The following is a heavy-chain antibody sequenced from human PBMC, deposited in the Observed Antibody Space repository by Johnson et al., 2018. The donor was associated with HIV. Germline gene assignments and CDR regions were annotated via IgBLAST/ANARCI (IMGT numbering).Heavy chain of an antibody. CDR3: AKGGIATRFFDI. CDR1: GFTFSSYG. Sequence: MPLVESGGGVVQPGRSLRLSCAASGFTFSSYGMHWVRQAPGKGLEWVALIWYDGTNKYYADSVKGRFTISRDNSKNTLYLQMNSLRAEDTALYYCAKGGIATRFFDIWGQGTMVTVSS. J-gene: IGHJ3*02. V-gene: IGHV3-33*06. D-gene: IGHD6-6*01. CDR2: IWYDGTNK.